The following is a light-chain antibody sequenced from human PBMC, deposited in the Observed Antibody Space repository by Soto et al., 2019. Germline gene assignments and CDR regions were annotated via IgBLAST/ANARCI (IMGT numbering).Light chain of an antibody. V-gene: IGKV4-1*01. CDR1: QRISSN. Sequence: DTHMTQYPPSLSASVGDRVTITCRSSQRISSNLNWYQQKPGQPPKLLIYWASTRESGVPDRFSGSGSGTDFTLTISSLQAEDVAVYYCQQDYSTPHTFGGGTKVDI. CDR3: QQDYSTPHT. J-gene: IGKJ4*01. CDR2: WAS.